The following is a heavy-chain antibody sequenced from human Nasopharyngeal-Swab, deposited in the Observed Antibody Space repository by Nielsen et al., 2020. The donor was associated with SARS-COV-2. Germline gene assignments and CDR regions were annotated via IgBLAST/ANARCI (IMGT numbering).Heavy chain of an antibody. CDR3: ARVARYFDPAKYYYYGMDV. J-gene: IGHJ6*02. CDR2: INPNSGGT. D-gene: IGHD3-9*01. Sequence: ASVKVSCKASGYTFTGYYMHWVRQAPGQGLEWMGRINPNSGGTNYAQKLQGRVTMTTDTSTSTAYMELRSLRSDDTAVYYCARVARYFDPAKYYYYGMDVWGQGTTVTVSS. V-gene: IGHV1-2*06. CDR1: GYTFTGYY.